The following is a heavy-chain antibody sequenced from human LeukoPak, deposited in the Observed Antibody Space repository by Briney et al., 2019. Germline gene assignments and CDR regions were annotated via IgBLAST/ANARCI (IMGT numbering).Heavy chain of an antibody. J-gene: IGHJ4*02. Sequence: GGSLRLSCAASGFTFSDYYMSWIRQAPGKGLEGVSYISSSSSYTNYADSVKGRFTISRDNAKNSLYLQMNSLRAEDTAVYYCARTMAPLLWFGEGYFDYWGQGTLVTVSS. CDR1: GFTFSDYY. CDR2: ISSSSSYT. D-gene: IGHD3-10*01. CDR3: ARTMAPLLWFGEGYFDY. V-gene: IGHV3-11*06.